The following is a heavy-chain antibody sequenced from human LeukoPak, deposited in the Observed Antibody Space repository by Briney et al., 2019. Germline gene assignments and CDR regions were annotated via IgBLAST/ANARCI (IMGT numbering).Heavy chain of an antibody. Sequence: PGGSLRLSCAASGFTFSNYSMNWVRQAPGKGLEWVSSTSSSSSYIYYADSVKGRFTISRDNAKNSLYLQMNSLRAEDTAVYYCARDIHSVAFDIWGQGTMVTVSS. V-gene: IGHV3-21*01. CDR2: TSSSSSYI. CDR3: ARDIHSVAFDI. CDR1: GFTFSNYS. J-gene: IGHJ3*02.